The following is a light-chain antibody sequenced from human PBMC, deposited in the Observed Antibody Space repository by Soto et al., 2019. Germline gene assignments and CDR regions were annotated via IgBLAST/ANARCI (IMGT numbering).Light chain of an antibody. CDR1: QSVSSSF. V-gene: IGKV3-20*01. CDR3: QQYKSYLWT. CDR2: GAS. Sequence: EIVLTQSPGTPSLSPGERAALSCRASQSVSSSFLAWYQQKPGQAPRLLIYGASSRATGIPDRFSGSGSGTDFTLTISSLQPDDFATYYCQQYKSYLWTFGQGTKVDIK. J-gene: IGKJ1*01.